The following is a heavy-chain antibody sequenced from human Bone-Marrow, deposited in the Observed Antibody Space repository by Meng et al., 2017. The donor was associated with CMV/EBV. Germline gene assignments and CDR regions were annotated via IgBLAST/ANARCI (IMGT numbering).Heavy chain of an antibody. J-gene: IGHJ4*02. CDR2: VTTYKSNT. Sequence: YTLANDGSSWVRQAPGQGPEWMGWVTTYKSNTNYAQKLQGRVTMTTDTSTSTGYMELRSLRSDDTAVYYCARVRYYDSSGYPFDFDYWGQGTLVTVSS. CDR3: ARVRYYDSSGYPFDFDY. V-gene: IGHV1-18*01. D-gene: IGHD3-22*01. CDR1: YTLANDG.